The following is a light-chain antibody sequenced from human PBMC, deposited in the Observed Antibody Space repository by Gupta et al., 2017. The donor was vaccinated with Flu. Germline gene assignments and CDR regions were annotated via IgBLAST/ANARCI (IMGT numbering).Light chain of an antibody. V-gene: IGKV3-11*01. CDR1: QSVSRF. CDR3: QQHGNWTPYT. CDR2: DAA. J-gene: IGKJ2*01. Sequence: EIVFTHSPATLSLSPGERATHSCRASQSVSRFLAWYQQNRGQTPRLLMYDAAYRATGITARFSGSGAWADVTLPISSLEHEEFAVYYCQQHGNWTPYTFGQGTKLEIK.